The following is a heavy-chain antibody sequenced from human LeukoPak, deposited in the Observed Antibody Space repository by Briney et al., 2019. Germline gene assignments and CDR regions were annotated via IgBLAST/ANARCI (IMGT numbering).Heavy chain of an antibody. CDR2: ISYDGSNK. J-gene: IGHJ6*03. CDR1: GFTFSSYA. CDR3: ARPLVSYYYMDV. Sequence: GRSLRLSCAASGFTFSSYAMHWVRQAPGKGLEWEALISYDGSNKYYADSVKGRFTISRYNSKNTLYLQMNRLRATDTALYYSARPLVSYYYMDVWGKGTTVTVSS. D-gene: IGHD1-26*01. V-gene: IGHV3-30*01.